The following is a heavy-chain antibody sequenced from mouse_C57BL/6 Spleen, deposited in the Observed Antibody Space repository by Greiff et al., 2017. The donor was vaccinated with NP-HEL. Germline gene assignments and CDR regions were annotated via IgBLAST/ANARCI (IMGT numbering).Heavy chain of an antibody. CDR1: GYAFSSYW. D-gene: IGHD2-1*01. J-gene: IGHJ4*01. CDR2: IYPGAGDS. Sequence: QVQLQQSGAELVKPGASVKISCKASGYAFSSYWMNWVKQRPGKGLEWIGLIYPGAGDSNYNGKFTGKATLTADISSSTAYVQLSSLTSEDSAVYFCAGYYGNYYYAMDYWGQGTSVTVAS. V-gene: IGHV1-80*01. CDR3: AGYYGNYYYAMDY.